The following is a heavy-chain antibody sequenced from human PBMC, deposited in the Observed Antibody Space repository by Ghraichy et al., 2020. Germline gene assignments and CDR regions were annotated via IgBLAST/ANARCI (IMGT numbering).Heavy chain of an antibody. CDR3: AGGWYVSPDY. CDR1: GGSISSSSYY. D-gene: IGHD6-19*01. Sequence: GSLRLSCTVSGGSISSSSYYWGWIRQPPGKGLEWIGSIYYSGSTYYNPSLKSRVTISVDTSKNQFSLKLSSVTAADTAVYYCAGGWYVSPDYWGQGTLVTVSS. CDR2: IYYSGST. V-gene: IGHV4-39*01. J-gene: IGHJ4*02.